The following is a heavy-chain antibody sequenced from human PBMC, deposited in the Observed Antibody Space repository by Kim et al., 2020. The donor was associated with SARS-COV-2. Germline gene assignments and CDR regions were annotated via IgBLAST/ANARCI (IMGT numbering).Heavy chain of an antibody. CDR2: ISYDGSNK. Sequence: GGSLRLSCAASGFTFSSYAMHWVRQAPGKGLEWVAVISYDGSNKYYADSVKGRFTISRDNSKNTLYLQMNSLRAEDTAVYYCARELSPDYDFWSGYYQPYYYGMDVWGHGTTVTVSS. CDR1: GFTFSSYA. V-gene: IGHV3-30-3*01. J-gene: IGHJ6*02. D-gene: IGHD3-3*01. CDR3: ARELSPDYDFWSGYYQPYYYGMDV.